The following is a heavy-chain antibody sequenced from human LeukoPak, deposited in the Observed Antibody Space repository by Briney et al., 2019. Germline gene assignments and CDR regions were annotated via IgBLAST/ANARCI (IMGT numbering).Heavy chain of an antibody. CDR3: TRYSTTWGWFDP. CDR1: GFTFNRYS. D-gene: IGHD6-13*01. CDR2: ISSSSSYI. J-gene: IGHJ5*02. V-gene: IGHV3-21*01. Sequence: GGSLRLSCAASGFTFNRYSMNWVRQAPGKGLEWASSISSSSSYIYYADSVKGRFTISRDNAKNSLYLQVNSLRAEDTAVYYCTRYSTTWGWFDPWGQGTLVTVSS.